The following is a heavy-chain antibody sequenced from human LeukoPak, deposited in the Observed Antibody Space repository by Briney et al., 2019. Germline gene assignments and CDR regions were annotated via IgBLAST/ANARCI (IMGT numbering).Heavy chain of an antibody. V-gene: IGHV3-23*01. CDR1: GFTFSTYA. D-gene: IGHD5-18*01. J-gene: IGHJ4*02. Sequence: GGSLRLSCAASGFTFSTYATSWVRQAPGKGLEWVSIISGSGGSTYYADSVQGRFAISRDNSRSTLYLQMNSLRAEDTALYYCAKGLSSGYNYGFDYWGQGTLVTVSS. CDR3: AKGLSSGYNYGFDY. CDR2: ISGSGGST.